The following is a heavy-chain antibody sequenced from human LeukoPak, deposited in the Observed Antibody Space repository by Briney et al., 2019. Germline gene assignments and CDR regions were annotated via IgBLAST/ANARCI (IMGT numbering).Heavy chain of an antibody. D-gene: IGHD1-26*01. CDR3: ARWERGSNDAFDI. CDR2: ISAYNGNT. CDR1: GYTFTTYY. Sequence: VSVKVSCKASGYTFTTYYMHWVRQAPGQGREWRGWISAYNGNTNYAQKLHGRVTMTTDTSTSTAYMWLRSMRSDNTAVYYCARWERGSNDAFDISGQGTTVTASS. J-gene: IGHJ3*02. V-gene: IGHV1-18*04.